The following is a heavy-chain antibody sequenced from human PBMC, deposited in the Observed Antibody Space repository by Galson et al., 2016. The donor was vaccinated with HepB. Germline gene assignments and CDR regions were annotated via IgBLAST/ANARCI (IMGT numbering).Heavy chain of an antibody. J-gene: IGHJ4*02. CDR3: ARHHGSGSYWDYFDY. D-gene: IGHD3-10*01. Sequence: SLRLSCAASGFTFSSYWMNWVRQAPGKGLEWVANIKQDGSEKYYVDSVKGRFTISRDNAKNSLYLQMNSLRAEDTAVYYCARHHGSGSYWDYFDYWGQGTLFTVSS. CDR2: IKQDGSEK. CDR1: GFTFSSYW. V-gene: IGHV3-7*03.